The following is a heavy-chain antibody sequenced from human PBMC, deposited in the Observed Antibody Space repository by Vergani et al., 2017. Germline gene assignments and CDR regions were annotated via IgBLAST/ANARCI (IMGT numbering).Heavy chain of an antibody. J-gene: IGHJ5*02. CDR3: ARGLQPFRSSIAAHNWFDP. D-gene: IGHD6-6*01. CDR1: GYTFTSYA. Sequence: QVQLVQSGAEVKKPGSSVKVSCKASGYTFTSYAMNWVRQAPGQGLEWMGWINTNTGNPTYAQGFTGRFVFSLDTSVSTAYLQISSLKAEDTAVYYCARGLQPFRSSIAAHNWFDPWGQGTLVTVSS. V-gene: IGHV7-4-1*02. CDR2: INTNTGNP.